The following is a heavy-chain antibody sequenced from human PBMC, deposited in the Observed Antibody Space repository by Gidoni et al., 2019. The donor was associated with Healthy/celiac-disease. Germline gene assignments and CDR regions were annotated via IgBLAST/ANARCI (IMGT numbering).Heavy chain of an antibody. J-gene: IGHJ6*03. CDR1: GGSISCYY. CDR2: IYTSGST. V-gene: IGHV4-4*07. D-gene: IGHD2-2*01. CDR3: ASGSVVVPAALPNYYYYMDV. Sequence: VQLQESGPGLVKPSETLSLTCTASGGSISCYYWSWIRQPAGKGLEWIGRIYTSGSTNYNPSLKSRVTMSVDTSKNQFSLKLSSVTAADTAVYYCASGSVVVPAALPNYYYYMDVWGKGTTVTVSS.